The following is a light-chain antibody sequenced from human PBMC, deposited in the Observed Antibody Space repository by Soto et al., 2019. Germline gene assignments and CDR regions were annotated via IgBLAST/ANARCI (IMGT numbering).Light chain of an antibody. J-gene: IGKJ1*01. CDR2: GAS. CDR3: QHYNSWPRT. CDR1: QSVSSN. V-gene: IGKV3-15*01. Sequence: EMVMTQSPATLSVSPGERATLSCRASQSVSSNLAWYQQKPCQAPRLLIYGASTRATGVPARFSGSGSGTEFTLTISSLQSEDFAVYHCQHYNSWPRTFGRGTKVESK.